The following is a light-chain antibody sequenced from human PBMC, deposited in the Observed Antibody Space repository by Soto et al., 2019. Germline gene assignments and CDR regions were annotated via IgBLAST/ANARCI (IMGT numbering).Light chain of an antibody. CDR1: QGISSA. Sequence: AIQLTQSPSSLSASVGDRVTITCRASQGISSALAWYQQKPGKAPKLLISAVSSLESGVPSRFSGSGSGTEFTLTISSLDPEDFATYYCQQCDTYPITFGQGTRL. CDR3: QQCDTYPIT. CDR2: AVS. V-gene: IGKV1-13*02. J-gene: IGKJ5*01.